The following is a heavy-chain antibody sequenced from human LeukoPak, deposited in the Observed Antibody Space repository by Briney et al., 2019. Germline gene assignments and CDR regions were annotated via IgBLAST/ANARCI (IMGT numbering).Heavy chain of an antibody. J-gene: IGHJ6*02. Sequence: GGSLRLSCAASGFTVSSNYMSWVRQAPGKGLEWVSVIYSGGSTYYADSVKGRFIISRDNSKNTLYLQMNSLRAEDTAVYYCASSGISYYYGMDVWGQGTTVTVSS. CDR1: GFTVSSNY. CDR2: IYSGGST. CDR3: ASSGISYYYGMDV. V-gene: IGHV3-66*01. D-gene: IGHD2-21*01.